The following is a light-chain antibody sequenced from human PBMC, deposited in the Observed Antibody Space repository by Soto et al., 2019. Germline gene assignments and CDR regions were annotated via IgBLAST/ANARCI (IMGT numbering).Light chain of an antibody. J-gene: IGKJ1*01. CDR2: KAS. CDR1: QSISDW. Sequence: DLPMTQSHSTLSASVGDRVTITCRASQSISDWLAWYQQKPGKTPKLLIYKASSLESWVPSRFSGGGSGTEFTLTISSLQPDDFATYYCQQCNSYWTFGQGTKVEIK. CDR3: QQCNSYWT. V-gene: IGKV1-5*03.